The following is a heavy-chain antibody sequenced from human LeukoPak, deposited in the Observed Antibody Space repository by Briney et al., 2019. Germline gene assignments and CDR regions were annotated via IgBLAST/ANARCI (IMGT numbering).Heavy chain of an antibody. J-gene: IGHJ3*02. V-gene: IGHV4-34*01. CDR2: INHSGST. CDR3: ARQVVVPVRFDAFDI. Sequence: SETLSLTCAVYGGSFSGYYWSWIRQPPGKGLEWIGEINHSGSTNYNPSLKSRVTISVDTSKNQFSLKLSSVTAADTAVYYCARQVVVPVRFDAFDIWGQGTMVTVSS. CDR1: GGSFSGYY. D-gene: IGHD3-22*01.